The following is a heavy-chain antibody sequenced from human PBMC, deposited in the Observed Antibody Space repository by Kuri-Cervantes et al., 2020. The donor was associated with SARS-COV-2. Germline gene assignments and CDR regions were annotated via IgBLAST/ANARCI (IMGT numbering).Heavy chain of an antibody. V-gene: IGHV3-7*01. CDR1: GFTFSSYA. CDR2: IKQDGSEK. Sequence: GGSLRLSCAASGFTFSSYAMHWVRQAPGKGLEWVANIKQDGSEKYYVDSVKGRFTISRDNAKNSLYLQMNSLRAEGTAVYYCARDRRVGWADYWGQGTLVTVSS. D-gene: IGHD1-26*01. CDR3: ARDRRVGWADY. J-gene: IGHJ4*02.